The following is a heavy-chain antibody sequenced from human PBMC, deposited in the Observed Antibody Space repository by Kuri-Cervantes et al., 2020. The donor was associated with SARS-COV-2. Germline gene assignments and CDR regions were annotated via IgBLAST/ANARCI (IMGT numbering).Heavy chain of an antibody. Sequence: ASVKVSCKASGYTFTSYDINWVRQATGQGLEWMGWMNPNSGNTGYAQKFQGRVTITRNTSISTAYMELSSLRSEDTAVYYCARANRRFLEWLLYGAGWFDPWGQGTLGTVSS. CDR1: GYTFTSYD. J-gene: IGHJ5*02. V-gene: IGHV1-8*03. CDR3: ARANRRFLEWLLYGAGWFDP. D-gene: IGHD3-3*01. CDR2: MNPNSGNT.